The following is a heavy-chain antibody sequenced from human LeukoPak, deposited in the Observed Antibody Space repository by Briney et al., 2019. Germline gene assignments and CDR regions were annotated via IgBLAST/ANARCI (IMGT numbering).Heavy chain of an antibody. Sequence: EASVKVSCKASGYTFTSYYMHWVRQAPGQGLEWMGIINPSGGSTSYAQKFQGRVTMTRDTSTSTVYMELSSLRSEDTAVYYCAREGRDCSGGSCSDAFDIWGQGTMVTVSS. D-gene: IGHD2-15*01. CDR2: INPSGGST. J-gene: IGHJ3*02. CDR1: GYTFTSYY. CDR3: AREGRDCSGGSCSDAFDI. V-gene: IGHV1-46*03.